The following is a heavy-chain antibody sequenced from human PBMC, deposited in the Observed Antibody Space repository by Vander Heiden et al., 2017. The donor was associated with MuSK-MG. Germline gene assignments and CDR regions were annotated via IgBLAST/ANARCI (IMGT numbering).Heavy chain of an antibody. Sequence: EVQRVESGGGLSQPGGSLRLSCEASGFTVRSNYLSWVRQAPGKGLEWVSVIYSGGSTYYADSVKGRFTISRDNSKNTLYLQMNSLRAEDTAVYYCAREYYDFWSGYSYFDYWGQGTLVTVSS. J-gene: IGHJ4*02. CDR3: AREYYDFWSGYSYFDY. D-gene: IGHD3-3*01. CDR2: IYSGGST. V-gene: IGHV3-53*01. CDR1: GFTVRSNY.